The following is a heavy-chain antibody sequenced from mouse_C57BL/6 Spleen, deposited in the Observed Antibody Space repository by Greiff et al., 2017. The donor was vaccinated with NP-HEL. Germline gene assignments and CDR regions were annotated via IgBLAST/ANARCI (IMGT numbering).Heavy chain of an antibody. V-gene: IGHV1-85*01. CDR3: ARGLGKPYSNYGAWFAY. CDR2: IYPRDGST. Sequence: VQLQQSGPELVKPGASVKLSCKASGYTFTSYDINWVKQRPGQGLEWIGWIYPRDGSTKYNEKFKGKATLTVDTSSSTAYMELHSLTSEDSAVYFCARGLGKPYSNYGAWFAYWGQGTLVTVSA. D-gene: IGHD2-5*01. J-gene: IGHJ3*01. CDR1: GYTFTSYD.